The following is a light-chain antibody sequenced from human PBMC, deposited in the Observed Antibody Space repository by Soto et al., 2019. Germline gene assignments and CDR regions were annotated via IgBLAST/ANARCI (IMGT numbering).Light chain of an antibody. V-gene: IGKV1-27*01. CDR3: QSYDRGPWT. J-gene: IGKJ1*01. CDR1: QGISDY. CDR2: AAT. Sequence: DIQMTQSPSSLSASVGDRVTITCRASQGISDYLDWYQQKPGKVPQLLIYAATTLQSGVPSRFSGSGSGTDFTLTISSLQPEDVASYYCQSYDRGPWTFGQGTTVEIK.